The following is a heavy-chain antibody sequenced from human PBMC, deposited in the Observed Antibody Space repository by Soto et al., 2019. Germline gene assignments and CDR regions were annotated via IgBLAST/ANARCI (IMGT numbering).Heavy chain of an antibody. CDR1: GFTFSTYS. D-gene: IGHD6-13*01. J-gene: IGHJ6*02. V-gene: IGHV3-48*02. CDR3: TRDKGIAYAMDV. Sequence: EVQLVESGGGLVQPGGSLRLSCAASGFTFSTYSMNWVRQAPGKGLEWVSYIGRGFNIYYADSVKGRLTISRDNARNSLYLQMNSLRDEDTAVYYCTRDKGIAYAMDVWGQGTTVTVSS. CDR2: IGRGFNI.